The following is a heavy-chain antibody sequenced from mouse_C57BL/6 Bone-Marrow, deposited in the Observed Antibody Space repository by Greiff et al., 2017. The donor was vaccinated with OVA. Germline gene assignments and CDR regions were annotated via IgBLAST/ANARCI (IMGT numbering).Heavy chain of an antibody. D-gene: IGHD2-1*01. J-gene: IGHJ2*01. CDR1: GISITTGNYR. V-gene: IGHV3-5*01. CDR3: ARESGLYYGNYFDY. Sequence: DVKLQESGPGLVKPSQTVFLTCTVTGISITTGNYRWSWIRQFPGNKLEWIGYIYYSGTITYNPSLTSRTTITRDTPKNQFFLEMNSLTAEDTATYYCARESGLYYGNYFDYWGQGTTLTVSS. CDR2: IYYSGTI.